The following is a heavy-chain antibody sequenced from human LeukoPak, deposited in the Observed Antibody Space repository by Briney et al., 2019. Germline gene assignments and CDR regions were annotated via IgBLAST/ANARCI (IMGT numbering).Heavy chain of an antibody. V-gene: IGHV3-30*02. CDR1: GFTFSSYA. CDR3: AKDTNAFSCDH. CDR2: AHHDGTK. J-gene: IGHJ4*02. Sequence: GGSLRLSCAASGFTFSSYAMYWVRQAPGKGLEWVALAHHDGTKYYSDSVKGRFTVSRDNSKNTVYLQMNSLRAEDTAVYYCAKDTNAFSCDHWGQGTLVTVSS. D-gene: IGHD2-2*01.